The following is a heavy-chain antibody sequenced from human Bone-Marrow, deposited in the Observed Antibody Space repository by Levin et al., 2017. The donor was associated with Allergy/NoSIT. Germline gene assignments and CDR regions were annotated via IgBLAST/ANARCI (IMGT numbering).Heavy chain of an antibody. CDR1: GASVSNGAYY. CDR3: ARGADNPDSRDYYYFGFDI. J-gene: IGHJ3*02. Sequence: TSETLSLTCTVSGASVSNGAYYWTWIRQTPGKGLEWIGYMSYSVTARYNPSLRSRVTIAEDTSTNQFSLKLTSVTAADTAMYFCARGADNPDSRDYYYFGFDIWGQGTLVTVSS. D-gene: IGHD3-22*01. CDR2: MSYSVTA. V-gene: IGHV4-61*08.